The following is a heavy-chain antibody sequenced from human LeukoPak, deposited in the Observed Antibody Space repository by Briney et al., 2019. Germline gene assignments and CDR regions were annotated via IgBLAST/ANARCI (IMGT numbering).Heavy chain of an antibody. Sequence: GGSLRLSCAASGFTFSEYWMHWVRLTPGRRLVWVARINGDGSDTTYADSVKGRFTISRDNAQNTVYLQMNSLTAEDTAVYYCTRPWGIWGQGALVTVSS. D-gene: IGHD3-16*01. V-gene: IGHV3-74*03. CDR3: TRPWGI. CDR1: GFTFSEYW. J-gene: IGHJ4*02. CDR2: INGDGSDT.